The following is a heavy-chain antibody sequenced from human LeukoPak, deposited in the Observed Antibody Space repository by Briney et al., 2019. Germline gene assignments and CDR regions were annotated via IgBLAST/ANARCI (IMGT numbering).Heavy chain of an antibody. CDR2: IYSTTTYI. CDR1: GFTFSSFS. CDR3: ARHLSGDYAWFDP. J-gene: IGHJ5*02. V-gene: IGHV3-21*01. Sequence: PGGSLRLSCAASGFTFSSFSMNWVRQAPGKGLEWVSSIYSTTTYIYYADSVKGRFTISRDNAENSLYLQMNSLRAEDTAVYYCARHLSGDYAWFDPWGQGTLVTVSS. D-gene: IGHD4-17*01.